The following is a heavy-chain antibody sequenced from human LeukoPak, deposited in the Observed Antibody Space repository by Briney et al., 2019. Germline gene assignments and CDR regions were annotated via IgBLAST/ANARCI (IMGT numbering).Heavy chain of an antibody. D-gene: IGHD6-19*01. V-gene: IGHV4-39*07. J-gene: IGHJ4*02. CDR1: GGSISSSSYY. CDR3: ARDSDSSGWYDY. Sequence: SETLSLTCTVSGGSISSSSYYWGWIRQPPGKGLEWIGSIYQSGSTYYNPSLKSRVTISVDTSKNQFSLKLSSVTAADTAVYYCARDSDSSGWYDYWGQGTLVTVSS. CDR2: IYQSGST.